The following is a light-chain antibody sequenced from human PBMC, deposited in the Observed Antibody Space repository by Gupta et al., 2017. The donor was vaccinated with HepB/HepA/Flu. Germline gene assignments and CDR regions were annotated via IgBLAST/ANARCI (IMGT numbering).Light chain of an antibody. Sequence: VTISCSGSSSNNGSNTVNWYQQVPGTAPKLLIYSNSQRPSGVPDRFSGSRSGTSASLAISGLQSEDETDYYCATWDDSLNGHVFGGGTKLTVL. CDR3: ATWDDSLNGHV. CDR1: SSNNGSNT. CDR2: SNS. J-gene: IGLJ3*02. V-gene: IGLV1-44*01.